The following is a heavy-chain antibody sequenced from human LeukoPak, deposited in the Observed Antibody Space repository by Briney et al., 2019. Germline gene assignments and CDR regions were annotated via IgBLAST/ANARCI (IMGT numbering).Heavy chain of an antibody. CDR3: ARDVVAAAGSFGY. CDR2: IYTSGRT. Sequence: PSEKLSLTCIFSGRSISSYHWSWIRQPAGKGLEWIGRIYTSGRTNYNPSLKSRVTISVDTSKNQFSLKLSSVSAADTAVYYCARDVVAAAGSFGYWGQGTQVTVSS. D-gene: IGHD6-13*01. V-gene: IGHV4-4*07. CDR1: GRSISSYH. J-gene: IGHJ4*02.